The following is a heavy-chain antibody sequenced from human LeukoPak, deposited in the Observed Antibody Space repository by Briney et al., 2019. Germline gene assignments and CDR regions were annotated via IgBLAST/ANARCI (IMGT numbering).Heavy chain of an antibody. V-gene: IGHV6-1*01. CDR3: ARGAAGTIDY. CDR1: GDSVSSNSAA. Sequence: SQTLSLTCAISGDSVSSNSAAWNWIRQSPSRGLERLGRTYYRSKWYKYYGASVKSRITINPDTSKNQFSLQLNSVTPEDTAVYYCARGAAGTIDYWGQGTLVTVSS. D-gene: IGHD6-13*01. CDR2: TYYRSKWYK. J-gene: IGHJ4*02.